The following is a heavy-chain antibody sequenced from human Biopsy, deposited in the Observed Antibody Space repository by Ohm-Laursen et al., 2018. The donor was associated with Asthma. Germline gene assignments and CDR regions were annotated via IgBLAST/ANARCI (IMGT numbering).Heavy chain of an antibody. D-gene: IGHD3-10*01. CDR1: GYTFNSAG. V-gene: IGHV1-18*01. CDR2: ISVYNGNT. J-gene: IGHJ6*02. Sequence: VSVKVSCKTSGYTFNSAGITWVRQAPGQGLEWMGWISVYNGNTKVAQKLQDRVTMITDTSTSTAYMELRSLRSDDTAVYFCARAVDYSHYYGIDVWSQGTTVTVS. CDR3: ARAVDYSHYYGIDV.